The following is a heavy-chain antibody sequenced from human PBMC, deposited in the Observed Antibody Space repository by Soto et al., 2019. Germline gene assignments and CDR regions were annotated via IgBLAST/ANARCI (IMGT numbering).Heavy chain of an antibody. J-gene: IGHJ4*02. CDR3: AGVYSSLDYGRDY. Sequence: GGSLRLSCAASGFTFSSYSMHWVRQAPGKGLEWVAVISYDGSHKYYGDSVKGRFTISRDNSKNTLFLQMNSLRPEDTALYNCAGVYSSLDYGRDYWGQGTLVTVSS. D-gene: IGHD6-6*01. CDR1: GFTFSSYS. CDR2: ISYDGSHK. V-gene: IGHV3-30-3*01.